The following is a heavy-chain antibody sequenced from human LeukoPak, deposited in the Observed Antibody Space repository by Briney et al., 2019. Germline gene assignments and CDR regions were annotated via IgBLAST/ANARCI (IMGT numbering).Heavy chain of an antibody. CDR1: GYTFTGYY. CDR2: INPNSGGT. D-gene: IGHD6-19*01. CDR3: ARAPASSGWAIDY. J-gene: IGHJ4*02. V-gene: IGHV1-2*06. Sequence: ASVKVSCKASGYTFTGYYMHWVRQAPGQRLEWMGRINPNSGGTNYAQKFQGRVTMTRDTSISTAYMELSRLRSDDTAVYYCARAPASSGWAIDYWGQGTLVTVSS.